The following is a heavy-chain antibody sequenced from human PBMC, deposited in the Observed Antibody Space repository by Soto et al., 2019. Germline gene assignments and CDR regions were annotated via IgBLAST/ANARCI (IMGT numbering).Heavy chain of an antibody. Sequence: SQTLSLTCAISGDSVSSKSAAWHWIRQSPSRGLEWLGRTYYRSKWSSNYAVSVKSRITINPDTSKNQFSLQLRSVTPDDAAMYYDILTGYYRYDYWGQGTLVTVSS. J-gene: IGHJ4*02. CDR2: TYYRSKWSS. CDR1: GDSVSSKSAA. V-gene: IGHV6-1*01. CDR3: ILTGYYRYDY. D-gene: IGHD3-9*01.